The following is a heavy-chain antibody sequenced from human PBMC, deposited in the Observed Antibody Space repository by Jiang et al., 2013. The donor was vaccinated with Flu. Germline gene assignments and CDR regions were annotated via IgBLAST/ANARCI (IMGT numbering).Heavy chain of an antibody. Sequence: GLVKPSETLSLSCTISGDSISTSSSYWGWIRQPPGKGLEWVGIINNSGNTYYNPSLRSRVTISVDTSKNQFSLKLSSVTAADTAFYFCARRYCTVSTCYYFDYWGQGTLVTVSS. CDR3: ARRYCTVSTCYYFDY. V-gene: IGHV4-39*01. D-gene: IGHD2-15*01. CDR1: GDSISTSSSY. CDR2: INNSGNT. J-gene: IGHJ4*02.